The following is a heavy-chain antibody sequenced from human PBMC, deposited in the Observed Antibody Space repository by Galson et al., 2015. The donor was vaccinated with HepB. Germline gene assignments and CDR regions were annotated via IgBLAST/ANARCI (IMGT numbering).Heavy chain of an antibody. CDR2: VRDKASSHTT. V-gene: IGHV3-72*01. CDR3: ARGGV. Sequence: SLRLSCAASGFIFSTHYMDWVRQAPGEGPEVVPRVRDKASSHTTEYAASVRVRLTIPRDDLKNSVYLQMNSLKTEDTALYYCARGGVWGKGTTVTVSS. J-gene: IGHJ6*04. D-gene: IGHD1-26*01. CDR1: GFIFSTHY.